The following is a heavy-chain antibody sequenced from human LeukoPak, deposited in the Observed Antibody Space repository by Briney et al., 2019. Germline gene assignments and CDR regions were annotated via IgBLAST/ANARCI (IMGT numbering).Heavy chain of an antibody. V-gene: IGHV3-7*01. CDR3: AREKWELLHWFDP. Sequence: GGSLRLSCAASGFTFSSYWMSWVRQAPGKGLEWVANIKQDGSEKYYVDSVKGRFTISRDNAKNSLYLQMNSLRAEDTAVYYCAREKWELLHWFDPWGQGTLVTISS. CDR2: IKQDGSEK. J-gene: IGHJ5*02. D-gene: IGHD1-26*01. CDR1: GFTFSSYW.